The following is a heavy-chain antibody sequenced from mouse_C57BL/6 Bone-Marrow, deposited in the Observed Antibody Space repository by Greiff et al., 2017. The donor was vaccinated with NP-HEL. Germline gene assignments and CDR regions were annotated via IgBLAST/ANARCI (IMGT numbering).Heavy chain of an antibody. CDR3: ARWVFAY. CDR2: IHPNSGST. V-gene: IGHV1-64*01. CDR1: GYTFTSYW. J-gene: IGHJ3*01. Sequence: QVHVKQPGAELVKPGASVKLSCKASGYTFTSYWMHWVKQRPGQGLEWIGMIHPNSGSTNYNEKFKSKATLTVDKSSSTAYMQLSSLTSEDSAVYYCARWVFAYWGQGTLVTVSA.